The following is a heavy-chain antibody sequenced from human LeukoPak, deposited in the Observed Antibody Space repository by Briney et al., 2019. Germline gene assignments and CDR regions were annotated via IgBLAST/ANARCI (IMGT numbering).Heavy chain of an antibody. CDR1: GGSISIYY. CDR3: ARGEDFERYYLAY. D-gene: IGHD3-9*01. CDR2: IYYTGTT. J-gene: IGHJ4*02. V-gene: IGHV4-59*01. Sequence: SETLSLTCSVSGGSISIYYWTWIRQIPGKGLEWIGYIYYTGTTNYNPLFESRATITVDTSKDQFSLKLTSVTAADTAVYFCARGEDFERYYLAYWGQGTLVTVSS.